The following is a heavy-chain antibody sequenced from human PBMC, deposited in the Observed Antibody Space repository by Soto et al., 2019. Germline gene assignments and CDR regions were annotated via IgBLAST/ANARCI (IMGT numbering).Heavy chain of an antibody. J-gene: IGHJ4*02. CDR1: GYTFTSYD. Sequence: ASVKVSCKTSGYTFTSYDINWVRQATGQGLEWMGWMNPDSGNRGYAQKFQGRVTMTTDTSISTAYMELSGLRYDDTAMYFCARYNSYAIDYWGRGTLVTVSS. D-gene: IGHD2-2*01. CDR2: MNPDSGNR. CDR3: ARYNSYAIDY. V-gene: IGHV1-8*01.